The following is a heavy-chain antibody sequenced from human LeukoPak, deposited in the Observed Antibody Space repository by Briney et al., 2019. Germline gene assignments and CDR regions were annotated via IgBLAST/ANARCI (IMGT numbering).Heavy chain of an antibody. J-gene: IGHJ5*01. CDR1: GFTFSSYW. CDR3: AKEGAYPIITYDS. V-gene: IGHV3-7*01. CDR2: IKRDGSEK. Sequence: GGSLRLSCAASGFTFSSYWMNWVRQAPGKGLEWVADIKRDGSEKNYVASVKGRFSISRDNAKNSLYLQMDSLRAEATAVYYCAKEGAYPIITYDSWGQGALVTASS. D-gene: IGHD3-10*01.